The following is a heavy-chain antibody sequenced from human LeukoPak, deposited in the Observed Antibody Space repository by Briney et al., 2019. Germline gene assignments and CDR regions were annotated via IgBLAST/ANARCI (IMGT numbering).Heavy chain of an antibody. D-gene: IGHD6-13*01. CDR1: GYTFTGYY. V-gene: IGHV1-2*02. J-gene: IGHJ4*02. Sequence: VASVKVSCKASGYTFTGYYMHWVRQAPGQGLEWMGWINPNSGGTNYAQKFQGRVTMTRDTSISTVYMELSRLRSDDTALYYCARTLYIAAVPGGFDYWGQGTLITVSS. CDR3: ARTLYIAAVPGGFDY. CDR2: INPNSGGT.